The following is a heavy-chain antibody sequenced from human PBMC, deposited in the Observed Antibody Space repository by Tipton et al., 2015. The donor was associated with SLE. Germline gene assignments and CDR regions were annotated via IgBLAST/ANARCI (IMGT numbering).Heavy chain of an antibody. CDR2: IYYSGST. Sequence: LRLSCTVSGGSISSSSYYWGWIRQPPGKGLEWIGSIYYSGSTYYNPSLKSRVTISVDTSKNQFSLKLSSVTAADTAVYYCARDEGQWLAPGDYWGQGTLVTVSS. V-gene: IGHV4-39*07. D-gene: IGHD6-19*01. CDR1: GGSISSSSYY. J-gene: IGHJ4*02. CDR3: ARDEGQWLAPGDY.